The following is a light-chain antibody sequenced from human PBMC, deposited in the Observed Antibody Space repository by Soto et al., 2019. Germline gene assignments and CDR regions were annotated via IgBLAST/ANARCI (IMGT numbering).Light chain of an antibody. V-gene: IGLV1-40*01. CDR3: QSYDNSLSAWV. CDR2: ANT. Sequence: QSVLTQPPSVSGAPGQRVTISCTGSSSNIGAVFDVHWYQQLPGTAPKLLIYANTIRPSGVPDRFSGSKSGTSASLAITGLQAEDEADYYCQSYDNSLSAWVFGGGTKVTVL. J-gene: IGLJ3*02. CDR1: SSNIGAVFD.